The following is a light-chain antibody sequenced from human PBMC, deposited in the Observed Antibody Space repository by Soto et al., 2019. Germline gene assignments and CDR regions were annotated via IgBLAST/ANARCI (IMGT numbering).Light chain of an antibody. Sequence: EVVMTQAPGTLSLSPGEAATLSCRASQSVSGNYLAWYQQKPGQSPRLVIYDASSRATGIPARFSGSGSGTEFTLTISSLQSEAFAVYYCQQYIRWPLTLGGGTTVDIK. J-gene: IGKJ4*01. CDR1: QSVSGN. V-gene: IGKV3D-15*01. CDR2: DAS. CDR3: QQYIRWPLT.